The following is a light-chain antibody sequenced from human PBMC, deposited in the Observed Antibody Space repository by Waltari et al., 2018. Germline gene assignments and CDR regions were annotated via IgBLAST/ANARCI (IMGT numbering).Light chain of an antibody. CDR3: YSTDSNSNYGV. CDR2: EDT. CDR1: ALAKQY. J-gene: IGLJ2*01. V-gene: IGLV3-10*01. Sequence: SYEWTQPPSVSVSPGQTARITCPGEALAKQYDSWYQKKPGQAPVLILYEDTKRPSEITERFSGSISGTMATLTISGAQVEDEAVYYCYSTDSNSNYGVFGGGTKLTVL.